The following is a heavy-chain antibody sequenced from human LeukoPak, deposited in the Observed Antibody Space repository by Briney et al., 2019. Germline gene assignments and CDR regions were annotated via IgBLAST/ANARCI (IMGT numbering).Heavy chain of an antibody. CDR1: GGSISSYY. Sequence: SETLSLTCTVSGGSISSYYWHWVRQPPEKGLEWIGSLYYSGNTYYNPSLKSRVTMSVDTSKNQFSLKLSSVTAADTAVYFCARAAYCGGDCYYYFDYWGQGTLVTVSS. CDR2: LYYSGNT. D-gene: IGHD2-21*02. J-gene: IGHJ4*02. V-gene: IGHV4-59*01. CDR3: ARAAYCGGDCYYYFDY.